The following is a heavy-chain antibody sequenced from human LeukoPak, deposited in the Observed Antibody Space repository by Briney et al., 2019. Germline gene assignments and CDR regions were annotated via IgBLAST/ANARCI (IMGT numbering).Heavy chain of an antibody. J-gene: IGHJ1*01. D-gene: IGHD4/OR15-4a*01. Sequence: ASVKVSCKASRYTFTGYYMHWVRQAPGQGLEWMGWINPNSGGTNYAQKFQGRVTMTRDTSISTAYMELSRLRSDDTAVYYCARAYGGPKQYFQHWGQGTLVTVSS. CDR2: INPNSGGT. CDR3: ARAYGGPKQYFQH. V-gene: IGHV1-2*02. CDR1: RYTFTGYY.